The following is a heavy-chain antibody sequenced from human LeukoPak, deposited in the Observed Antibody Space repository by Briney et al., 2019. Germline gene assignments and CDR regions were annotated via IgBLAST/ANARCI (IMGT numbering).Heavy chain of an antibody. CDR2: IIPILGIA. D-gene: IGHD1-26*01. Sequence: GASVKVSCKASGYTFVGYYLHWVRQAPGQGLEWMGRIIPILGIANYAQKFQGRVTITADKSTSTAYMELSSLRSEDTAVYYCARGVSPVYYYYGMDVWGQGTTVTVSS. V-gene: IGHV1-69*02. CDR3: ARGVSPVYYYYGMDV. CDR1: GYTFVGYY. J-gene: IGHJ6*02.